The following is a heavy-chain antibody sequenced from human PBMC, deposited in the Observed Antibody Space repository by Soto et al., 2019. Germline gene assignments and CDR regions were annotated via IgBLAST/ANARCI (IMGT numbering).Heavy chain of an antibody. CDR2: ISAYNGNT. CDR3: ARGHIRSAWGYYYYYMDV. J-gene: IGHJ6*03. Sequence: QVQLVQSGAEVRKPGASVKVSCKASGYTFSSYGINWVRQAPGQGLEWMGWISAYNGNTKYAQKVQGRVTMTTDTSTRTAYMELRSLRSADTAVYYCARGHIRSAWGYYYYYMDVWGEGTTVTVSS. CDR1: GYTFSSYG. D-gene: IGHD3-16*01. V-gene: IGHV1-18*01.